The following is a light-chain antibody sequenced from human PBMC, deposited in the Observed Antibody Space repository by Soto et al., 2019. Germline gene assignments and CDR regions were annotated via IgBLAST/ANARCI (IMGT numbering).Light chain of an antibody. CDR3: QRDNNWPLT. Sequence: EILMTQSPATLSVSPGERATLSCRASQTVPSRIAWYQQMPGQAPRLLIYDTSTRATGVPARFSGSRSGTEFTLTISSLQSEDFAVYYCQRDNNWPLTFGGGTKVDIK. CDR1: QTVPSR. V-gene: IGKV3-15*01. J-gene: IGKJ4*01. CDR2: DTS.